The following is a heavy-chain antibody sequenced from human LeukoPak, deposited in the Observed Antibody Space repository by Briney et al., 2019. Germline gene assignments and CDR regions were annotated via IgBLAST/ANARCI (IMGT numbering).Heavy chain of an antibody. J-gene: IGHJ4*02. CDR2: IRSKANSYAT. Sequence: GGSLRLSCAASGFTFSDSAMHWVRQASGKGLEWVGRIRSKANSYATTYDASVEGRFTISRDDSKNTAFLQMNSLKTEDTAVYYCTRRYYHDSSGNYYGDYWGQGTRVTVSS. CDR3: TRRYYHDSSGNYYGDY. CDR1: GFTFSDSA. V-gene: IGHV3-73*01. D-gene: IGHD3-22*01.